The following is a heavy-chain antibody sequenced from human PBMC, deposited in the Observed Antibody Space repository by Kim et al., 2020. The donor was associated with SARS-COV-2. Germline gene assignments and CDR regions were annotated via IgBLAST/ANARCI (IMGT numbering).Heavy chain of an antibody. D-gene: IGHD4-17*01. CDR3: AKDLSGSVTTECQ. V-gene: IGHV3-9*01. J-gene: IGHJ4*02. CDR1: GFTFGDYA. Sequence: GGSLRLSCAASGFTFGDYAMHWVRKAQGKGLGWVSVISCNGAGKAYADSLKGGLTISRDNAKNSLYLQMNSLRAEDTALYYCAKDLSGSVTTECQWGQGTLVTVSS. CDR2: ISCNGAGK.